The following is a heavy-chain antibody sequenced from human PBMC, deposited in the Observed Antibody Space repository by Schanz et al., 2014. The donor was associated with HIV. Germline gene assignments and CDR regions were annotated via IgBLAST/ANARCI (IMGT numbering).Heavy chain of an antibody. J-gene: IGHJ5*02. CDR2: LFGSNE. D-gene: IGHD4-4*01. CDR1: GFSSSNSV. CDR3: ARGGLQWHPEWFDL. V-gene: IGHV3-30*04. Sequence: AQLVESGGGVVQPGGSLRLSCAASGFSSSNSVIHWVRQAPGKGLEWVAALFGSNEHYKESVKGRFTISRDNSKNTLYLQMNSLRAEDTAVYYCARGGLQWHPEWFDLWGQGTLVSVSS.